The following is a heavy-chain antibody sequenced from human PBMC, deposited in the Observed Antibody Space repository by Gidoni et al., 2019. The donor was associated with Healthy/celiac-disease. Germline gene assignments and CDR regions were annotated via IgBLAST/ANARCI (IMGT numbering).Heavy chain of an antibody. Sequence: EVQLVESGGGLVQPGRSLRLSCTASGFTFGDYAMSWFRQAPGKGLEWVGFIRSKAYGGTTEYAASVKGRFTISRDDSKSIAYLQMNSLKTEDTAVYYCTRDRDCSGGSCYPFDYWGQGTLVTVSS. CDR3: TRDRDCSGGSCYPFDY. J-gene: IGHJ4*02. D-gene: IGHD2-15*01. V-gene: IGHV3-49*03. CDR1: GFTFGDYA. CDR2: IRSKAYGGTT.